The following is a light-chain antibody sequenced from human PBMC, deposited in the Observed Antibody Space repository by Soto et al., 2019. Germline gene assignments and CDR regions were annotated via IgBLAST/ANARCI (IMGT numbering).Light chain of an antibody. V-gene: IGLV1-51*01. CDR1: SSHIGHNY. J-gene: IGLJ1*01. CDR2: DNN. CDR3: GTWDSSLSAERINV. Sequence: QSVLTQPPSVSAAPGQKVTISCSGSSSHIGHNYVSWYQQLPGTAPKLLIYDNNKRPSGIPDRFSGSKSGTSATLGITGLQTGDEADYYCGTWDSSLSAERINVFGTGTKLTVL.